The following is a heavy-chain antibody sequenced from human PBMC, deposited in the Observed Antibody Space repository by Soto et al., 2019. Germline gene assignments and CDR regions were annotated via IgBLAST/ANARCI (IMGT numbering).Heavy chain of an antibody. D-gene: IGHD1-7*01. CDR1: GFTFSSYG. V-gene: IGHV3-30*18. J-gene: IGHJ6*02. Sequence: GGSLRLSCAASGFTFSSYGMHWVRQAPGKGLEWVAVISYDGSNKYYADSVKGRFTISRDNYKNTLYLQMNSLSAEDTAVYYCAKEELYGMDVWGQGTTVTVSS. CDR3: AKEELYGMDV. CDR2: ISYDGSNK.